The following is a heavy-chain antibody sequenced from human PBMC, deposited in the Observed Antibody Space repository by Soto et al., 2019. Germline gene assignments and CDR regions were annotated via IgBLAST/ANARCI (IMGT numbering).Heavy chain of an antibody. V-gene: IGHV2-5*02. CDR3: VQSRCGGDCLQSYSSHSYYGLDV. J-gene: IGHJ6*02. CDR2: IYWDDDK. CDR1: GFSLSTTGVG. Sequence: QITLKESGPTLVKPTQTLTLTCSFSGFSLSTTGVGVGWIRQPLGKALEWLALIYWDDDKRYNPSLNSRLTITKDTSKNQVVLAMTNMDPVDTATYYCVQSRCGGDCLQSYSSHSYYGLDVWGQGTTVTVSS. D-gene: IGHD2-21*02.